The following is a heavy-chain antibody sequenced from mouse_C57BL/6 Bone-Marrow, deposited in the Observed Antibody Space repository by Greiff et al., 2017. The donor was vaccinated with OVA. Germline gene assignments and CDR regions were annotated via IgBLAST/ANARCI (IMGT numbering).Heavy chain of an antibody. V-gene: IGHV5-6*02. CDR2: ISSGGSYT. CDR3: ARSLYYY. D-gene: IGHD1-1*01. Sequence: EVKLVESGGDLVKPGGSLKLSCAASGFTFSSYGMSWVRQTPDKRLEWVATISSGGSYTYYPDSVKGRFTISRDNAKNTLYLQMSSLKSEDTAMYYCARSLYYYGGQGTLVTVSA. J-gene: IGHJ3*01. CDR1: GFTFSSYG.